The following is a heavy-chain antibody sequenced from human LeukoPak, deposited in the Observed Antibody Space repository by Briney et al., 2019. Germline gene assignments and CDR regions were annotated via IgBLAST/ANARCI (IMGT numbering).Heavy chain of an antibody. V-gene: IGHV3-23*01. J-gene: IGHJ6*02. D-gene: IGHD5-18*01. Sequence: GRSLRLSCGASGFTFSSYAMSWVRQAPGKGLEWVSAISGSGGSTYYADSVKGRFTISRDNSKNTLYLQMNSLRAEDTAVYYCAKTPPTSADTAMVTGGYYYYGMDVWGQGTTVTVSS. CDR2: ISGSGGST. CDR1: GFTFSSYA. CDR3: AKTPPTSADTAMVTGGYYYYGMDV.